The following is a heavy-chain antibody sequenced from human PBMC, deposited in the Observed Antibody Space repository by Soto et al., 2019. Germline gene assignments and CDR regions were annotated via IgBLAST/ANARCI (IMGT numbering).Heavy chain of an antibody. CDR3: ARLNMVATTATCDY. J-gene: IGHJ4*02. CDR1: GGSSSSTSYY. D-gene: IGHD5-12*01. Sequence: PSETLSLTCTVSGGSSSSTSYYWGWIRQPPGKGLEWIGSIYSSGNTNYNPSLKSRVTISVDTSKSQLSLKLRSVTAADTAVYYCARLNMVATTATCDYWGQGTLVTVSS. CDR2: IYSSGNT. V-gene: IGHV4-39*07.